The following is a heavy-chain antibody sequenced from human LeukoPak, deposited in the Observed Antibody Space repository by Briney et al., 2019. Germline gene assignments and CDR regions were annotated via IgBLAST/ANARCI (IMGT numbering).Heavy chain of an antibody. D-gene: IGHD6-13*01. Sequence: GASVKVSCKASGYTFTGYYMHWVRQAPGQGLEWMGWINPNSGGTNYAQKFQGRVTMTRDTSISTAYMELSRLRSDDTAVYYCARGPLIIAAAGTATWWGQGTLVTVSS. CDR1: GYTFTGYY. J-gene: IGHJ4*02. V-gene: IGHV1-2*02. CDR3: ARGPLIIAAAGTATW. CDR2: INPNSGGT.